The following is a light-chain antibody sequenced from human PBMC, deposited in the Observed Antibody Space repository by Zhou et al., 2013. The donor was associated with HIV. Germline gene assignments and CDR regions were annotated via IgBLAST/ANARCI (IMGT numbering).Light chain of an antibody. Sequence: EIVLTQSPATLSVSPGERATLSCRASESGSSNVAWYQQKPGQAPRLLMYGAISRATGIPDRFSGSGSGTDFTLIISRLEPEDFAVYYCQQYGSSPKTFGQGTRVEFK. CDR1: ESGSSN. CDR3: QQYGSSPKT. V-gene: IGKV3-20*01. CDR2: GAI. J-gene: IGKJ1*01.